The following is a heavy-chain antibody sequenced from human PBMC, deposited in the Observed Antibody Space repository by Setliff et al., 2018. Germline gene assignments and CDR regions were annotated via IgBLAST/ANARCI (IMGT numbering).Heavy chain of an antibody. D-gene: IGHD3-22*01. CDR3: ARESRYYYDNLGTLDY. CDR2: IYIGGSA. V-gene: IGHV4-4*07. J-gene: IGHJ4*02. CDR1: GGSISSYY. Sequence: PSETLSLTCTVSGGSISSYYWSWIRQPAGKGLEWIGHIYIGGSANYNPSLKSRVTISVDTSKNQFSLKLSSVTAADTAVYYCARESRYYYDNLGTLDYWGQGTLVTVPS.